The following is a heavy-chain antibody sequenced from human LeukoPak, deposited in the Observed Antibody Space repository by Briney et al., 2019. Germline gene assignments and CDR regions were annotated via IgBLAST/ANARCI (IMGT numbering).Heavy chain of an antibody. J-gene: IGHJ4*02. Sequence: GGSLRLSCAASGFTFSSYAMSWVRQAPGKGLEWVSAFSGSGGSTYYADSVKGRFTISRDNSKNTLYLQMNSLRAEDTAVYYCAKDDYGDDIFDYWGQGTLVTVSS. CDR2: FSGSGGST. CDR1: GFTFSSYA. D-gene: IGHD4-17*01. CDR3: AKDDYGDDIFDY. V-gene: IGHV3-23*01.